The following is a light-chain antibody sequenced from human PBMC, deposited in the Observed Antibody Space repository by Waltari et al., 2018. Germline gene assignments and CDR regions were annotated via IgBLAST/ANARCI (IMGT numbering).Light chain of an antibody. CDR3: QQYGGSTWT. J-gene: IGKJ1*01. CDR2: GAS. V-gene: IGKV3-20*01. Sequence: EILLTQSPVTLSLSPGERATPPCRASQSLASAYLAWYQQTPGQAPRLLIYGASSRATGVPDRFTGAGSETDFTLTISRLEPEDFAVYYCQQYGGSTWTFGQGTKVEIK. CDR1: QSLASAY.